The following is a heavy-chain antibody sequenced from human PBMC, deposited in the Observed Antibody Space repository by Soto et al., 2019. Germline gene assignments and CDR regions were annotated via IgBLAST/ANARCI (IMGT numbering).Heavy chain of an antibody. CDR3: ARGIVGYYDSSGYADY. CDR1: GGSVSSGDYY. V-gene: IGHV4-30-4*01. D-gene: IGHD3-22*01. CDR2: IYYSGST. Sequence: SETLSLTCTVSGGSVSSGDYYWSWIRQPPGKGLEWIGYIYYSGSTYYNPSLKSRVTISVDTSKNQFSLKLSSVTAADTAVYYCARGIVGYYDSSGYADYWGQGTLVTVS. J-gene: IGHJ4*02.